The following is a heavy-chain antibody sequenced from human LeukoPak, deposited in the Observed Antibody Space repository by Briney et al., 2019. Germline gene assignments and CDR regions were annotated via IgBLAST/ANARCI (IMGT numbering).Heavy chain of an antibody. CDR2: ISGSGGST. Sequence: GGSLRLSCAASGFTFSSYAMSWVRQAPGKGLEWVSAISGSGGSTYYADSVKGRFTISRDNSKNTLYLQMNSLRAEDTAVYYCAKDPRNGDSPYDFDYWGQGTLVTVSS. D-gene: IGHD4-17*01. J-gene: IGHJ4*02. V-gene: IGHV3-23*01. CDR1: GFTFSSYA. CDR3: AKDPRNGDSPYDFDY.